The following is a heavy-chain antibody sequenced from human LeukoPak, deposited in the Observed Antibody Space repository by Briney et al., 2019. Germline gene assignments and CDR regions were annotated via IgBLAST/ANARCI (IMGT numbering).Heavy chain of an antibody. CDR3: ARQTPPSPRSSWHPPHDL. CDR1: DVSISSYY. V-gene: IGHV4-59*08. D-gene: IGHD6-13*01. Sequence: SETLSFTCTLSDVSISSYYWTWIRQPPGKGLEWIGYIYSSGKTNYNPSLKSRVTMSVDTSKNQFSLKVFSVTAADTGVYYCARQTPPSPRSSWHPPHDLWGQGPLVTVSS. CDR2: IYSSGKT. J-gene: IGHJ5*02.